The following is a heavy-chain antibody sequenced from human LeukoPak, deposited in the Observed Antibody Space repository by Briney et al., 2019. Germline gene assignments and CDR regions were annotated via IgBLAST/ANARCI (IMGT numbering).Heavy chain of an antibody. V-gene: IGHV3-23*01. Sequence: GGSLRLSCPASGFSFSSYAMSSARQAPGKGLESGAAISGSGGSTYYADSVKGRFTISRDNSKNTLYLQMNSLRAEDTAVYYCAKGGSSWYRRDGMDVWGQGPTVTVSS. D-gene: IGHD6-13*01. J-gene: IGHJ6*02. CDR1: GFSFSSYA. CDR2: ISGSGGST. CDR3: AKGGSSWYRRDGMDV.